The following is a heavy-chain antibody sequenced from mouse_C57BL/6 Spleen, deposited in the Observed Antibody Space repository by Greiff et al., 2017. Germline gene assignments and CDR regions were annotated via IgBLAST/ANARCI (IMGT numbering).Heavy chain of an antibody. Sequence: ESGPGLVKPSQSLSLTCSVTGYSITRGYFWNWIRQFPGNKLEWMGYISYDGSNNYNPSLKNRISITRDTSKNQFFLKLNTVTTEDTATYYCAGVKQATYWGQGTLVTVSA. D-gene: IGHD3-2*02. CDR2: ISYDGSN. CDR3: AGVKQATY. CDR1: GYSITRGYF. J-gene: IGHJ3*01. V-gene: IGHV3-6*01.